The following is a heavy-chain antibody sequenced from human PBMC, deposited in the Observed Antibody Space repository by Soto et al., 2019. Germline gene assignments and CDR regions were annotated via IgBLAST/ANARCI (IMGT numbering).Heavy chain of an antibody. V-gene: IGHV1-58*02. CDR1: GFTFTSSA. Sequence: EASVKVSCKASGFTFTSSAMQWVRQARGQRLEWIGWIVVGSGNTNYAQKFQERVTMTRDTSTSTVYMELSSLRSEDTAVYYCARGPATAPDAYWGLGTLVTVSS. CDR3: ARGPATAPDAY. CDR2: IVVGSGNT. D-gene: IGHD2-2*01. J-gene: IGHJ4*02.